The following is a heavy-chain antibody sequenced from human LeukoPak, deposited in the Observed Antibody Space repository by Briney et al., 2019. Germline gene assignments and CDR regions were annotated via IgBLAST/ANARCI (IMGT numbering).Heavy chain of an antibody. CDR1: GFTFSNYA. CDR3: ATRHIVVVTNFDY. D-gene: IGHD2-21*02. CDR2: ISGSGGST. Sequence: GGSLRLSCAASGFTFSNYAMSWVRQAPGKGLEWVSAISGSGGSTYYADSVKGRFTISRDNSKNTLYLQMNSLRAEDTAVYYCATRHIVVVTNFDYWGQGTLVTVSS. V-gene: IGHV3-23*01. J-gene: IGHJ4*02.